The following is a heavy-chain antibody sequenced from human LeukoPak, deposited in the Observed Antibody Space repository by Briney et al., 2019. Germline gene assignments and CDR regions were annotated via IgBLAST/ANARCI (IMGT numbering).Heavy chain of an antibody. CDR2: IKSKTDGGTT. CDR3: TTGSKGDFWSGYYPFDY. Sequence: GGSLRLSCAASGFTFSNAWMSWVRQAPGKGLEWVGRIKSKTDGGTTDYAAPVKGRFTISRDDSKNTLYLQMNSLKTEDTAVYYCTTGSKGDFWSGYYPFDYWGQGTLVTVSS. J-gene: IGHJ4*02. CDR1: GFTFSNAW. D-gene: IGHD3-3*01. V-gene: IGHV3-15*01.